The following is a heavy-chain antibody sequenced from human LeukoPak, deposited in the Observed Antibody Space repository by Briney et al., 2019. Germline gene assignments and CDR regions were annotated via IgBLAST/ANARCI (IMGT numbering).Heavy chain of an antibody. J-gene: IGHJ4*02. Sequence: GGSLRLSCAASGFTFSSYVMSWVRQAPGQGLVWVSVIGSDGRTTSYADSVKGRFTTSRDNSTNTVYLKMDSLRHEDTAVYYCAAYYYDSGTSSRGGFDYWGQGAQVTVSS. CDR1: GFTFSSYV. CDR2: IGSDGRTT. V-gene: IGHV3-23*03. CDR3: AAYYYDSGTSSRGGFDY. D-gene: IGHD3-10*01.